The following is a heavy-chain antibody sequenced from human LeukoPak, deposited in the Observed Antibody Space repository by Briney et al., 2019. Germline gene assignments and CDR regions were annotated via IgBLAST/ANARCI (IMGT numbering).Heavy chain of an antibody. CDR2: INPNSGGT. CDR1: GYTFTGYY. CDR3: AREGTLDY. Sequence: ASVKVSCKASGYTFTGYYMHWVRQAPGQGLEWMGWINPNSGGTNYAQKFQGRVTMTRDTSTSTVYMELSSLRYEDTAVYYCAREGTLDYWGQGTLVTVSS. V-gene: IGHV1-2*02. D-gene: IGHD1-1*01. J-gene: IGHJ4*02.